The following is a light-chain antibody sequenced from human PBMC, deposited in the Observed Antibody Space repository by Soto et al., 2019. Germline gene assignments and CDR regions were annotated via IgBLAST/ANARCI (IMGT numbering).Light chain of an antibody. CDR3: QQYDDWLRLT. V-gene: IGKV3D-15*01. Sequence: EIVMTQSPATLSVSPGERAPLSCRAIQSVNISLAWYQQKPGQAPRLLIFGASSRATGIPARFSGSGSGTEFNLTISSLQSEDFAVYFCQQYDDWLRLTFGGGTKVEIK. CDR1: QSVNIS. J-gene: IGKJ4*01. CDR2: GAS.